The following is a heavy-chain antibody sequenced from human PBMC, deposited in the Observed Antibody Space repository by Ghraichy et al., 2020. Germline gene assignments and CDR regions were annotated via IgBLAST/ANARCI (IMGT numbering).Heavy chain of an antibody. CDR2: IYHSGST. V-gene: IGHV4-30-2*01. Sequence: SETLSLTCAVSGGSISSGDYSWSWIRQPPGKGLEWIGYIYHSGSTYYNPSLKSRVTISVDRSKNQFSLKLSSVTAADTAVYYCARGDQGWYFDYWGQGILVTVSS. J-gene: IGHJ4*02. D-gene: IGHD2-15*01. CDR1: GGSISSGDYS. CDR3: ARGDQGWYFDY.